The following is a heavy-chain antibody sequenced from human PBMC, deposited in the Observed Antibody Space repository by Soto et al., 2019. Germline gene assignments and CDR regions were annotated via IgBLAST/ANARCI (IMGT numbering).Heavy chain of an antibody. D-gene: IGHD5-18*01. CDR2: VTASGGGT. J-gene: IGHJ4*02. Sequence: LRLSCAASGFIFNNYAMTRVRQAPGKGLEWVSTVTASGGGTFYANSVKGRFTISRDNSRNTLHLQMSSLRVEDTALYYCAKALVPALTAKFGYWGQGTLVTVSS. CDR1: GFIFNNYA. V-gene: IGHV3-23*01. CDR3: AKALVPALTAKFGY.